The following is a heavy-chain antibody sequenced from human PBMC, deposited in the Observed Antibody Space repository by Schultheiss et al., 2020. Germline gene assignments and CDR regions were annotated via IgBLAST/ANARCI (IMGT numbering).Heavy chain of an antibody. CDR2: IFPKTGTA. CDR1: RYNLSNYY. V-gene: IGHV1-2*02. Sequence: ASVTVSGKASRYNLSNYYLHWIRQAPGHGLEWVGWIFPKTGTATYAQKFRGRVTFTRDTSVNTAYMELSTLKSDDTAVYYCARDIAARRGRFDLWGQGTLVTVSS. J-gene: IGHJ4*02. CDR3: ARDIAARRGRFDL. D-gene: IGHD6-6*01.